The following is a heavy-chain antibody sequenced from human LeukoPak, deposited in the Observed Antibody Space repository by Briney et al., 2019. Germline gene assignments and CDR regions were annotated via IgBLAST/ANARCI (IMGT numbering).Heavy chain of an antibody. Sequence: SETLSLTCSVSAYSISSGFFWGWIRQPPGKGLEWIGSIYHSGNTYYNPSLKSRVTISVDTSKNQFSLKLSSVTAADTAVYYCARGARYCSGGSCYYYFDYWGQGTLVTVSS. CDR3: ARGARYCSGGSCYYYFDY. V-gene: IGHV4-38-2*02. CDR1: AYSISSGFF. D-gene: IGHD2-15*01. J-gene: IGHJ4*02. CDR2: IYHSGNT.